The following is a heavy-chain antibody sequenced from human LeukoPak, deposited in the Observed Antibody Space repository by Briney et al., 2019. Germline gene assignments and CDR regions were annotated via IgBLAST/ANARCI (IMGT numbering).Heavy chain of an antibody. J-gene: IGHJ3*01. CDR1: GGTFSSYG. CDR3: ARGGAFDV. CDR2: IIPIFGTA. V-gene: IGHV1-69*13. Sequence: GASVKVSCKASGGTFSSYGISWVRQAPGQGLEWMGGIIPIFGTANYAQKFQGRVTITPDASTNSIYMEMTSLRSEDTAFYYCARGGAFDVWGHGTLVTVS.